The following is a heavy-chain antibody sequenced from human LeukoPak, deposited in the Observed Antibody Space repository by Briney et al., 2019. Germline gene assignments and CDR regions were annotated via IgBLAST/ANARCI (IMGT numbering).Heavy chain of an antibody. CDR2: ISSGGGST. CDR1: GFIFRSYG. CDR3: AKSGYNYDSNAYPFIDY. D-gene: IGHD3-22*01. J-gene: IGHJ4*02. Sequence: GGSLRLSCAASGFIFRSYGMSWVRQAPGKALECVSGISSGGGSTYYADSVKGRFTISRDNSKNTLYQQMSSLRAEDTAVYYCAKSGYNYDSNAYPFIDYWGQGTLVTVSS. V-gene: IGHV3-23*01.